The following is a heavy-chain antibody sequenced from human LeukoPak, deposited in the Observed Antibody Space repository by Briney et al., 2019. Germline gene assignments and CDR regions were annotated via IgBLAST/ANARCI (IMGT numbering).Heavy chain of an antibody. CDR1: GYTFASYG. CDR2: ISAYNGNT. V-gene: IGHV1-18*01. D-gene: IGHD3-10*01. Sequence: GASVKVSCKASGYTFASYGISWVRQAPGQGLEWMGWISAYNGNTNYAQKLQGRVTMTRNTSISTAYMELSSLRSEDTAVYYCARGNYYGSGSYYKGYYMDVWGKGTTVTVSS. CDR3: ARGNYYGSGSYYKGYYMDV. J-gene: IGHJ6*03.